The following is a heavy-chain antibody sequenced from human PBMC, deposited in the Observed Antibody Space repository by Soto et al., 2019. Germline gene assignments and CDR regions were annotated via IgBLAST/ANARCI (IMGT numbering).Heavy chain of an antibody. J-gene: IGHJ4*02. CDR1: GGSISSYY. D-gene: IGHD2-2*01. CDR3: ARVRAEYAGLDY. Sequence: PSETQSLTCTVSGGSISSYYWSWIRQPPGKGLEWIGSMYSSGSTNYNPSLESRVAISLDTSKNQFSLRLTSVTAADTAVYFCARVRAEYAGLDYWGQGTLVTVSS. V-gene: IGHV4-59*12. CDR2: MYSSGST.